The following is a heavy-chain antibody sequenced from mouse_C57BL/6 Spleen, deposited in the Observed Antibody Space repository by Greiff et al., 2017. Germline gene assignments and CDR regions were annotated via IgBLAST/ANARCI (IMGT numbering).Heavy chain of an antibody. CDR3: DSTVVARFDV. Sequence: VQLQESGAELVRPGTSVKVSCKASGYAFTNYLIEWVKQRPGQGLEWIGVIIPGSGGTNYNEKFKGKATLTADTSSSTAYLQLSSLTSEDSAVYVCDSTVVARFDVWGTGTTVTVSS. V-gene: IGHV1-54*01. CDR1: GYAFTNYL. CDR2: IIPGSGGT. J-gene: IGHJ1*03. D-gene: IGHD1-1*01.